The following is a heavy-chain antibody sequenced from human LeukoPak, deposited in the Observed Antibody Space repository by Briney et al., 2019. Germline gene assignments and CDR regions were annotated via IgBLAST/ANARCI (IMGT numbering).Heavy chain of an antibody. D-gene: IGHD2-2*01. Sequence: GASVKVSCKASGYTFTSYGISWVRQAPGQGLEWMGWISVYSGNTNYAQNFQGRVTMTTDTSTNTAHIELRSLGSDDTAVYYCARDRSCCQDFDYWGQGTLVTVSS. CDR3: ARDRSCCQDFDY. CDR1: GYTFTSYG. V-gene: IGHV1-18*01. CDR2: ISVYSGNT. J-gene: IGHJ4*02.